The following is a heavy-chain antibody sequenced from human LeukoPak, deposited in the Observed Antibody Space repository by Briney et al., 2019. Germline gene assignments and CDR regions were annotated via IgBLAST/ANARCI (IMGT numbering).Heavy chain of an antibody. CDR3: AQKGGTDH. D-gene: IGHD2-15*01. J-gene: IGHJ4*02. CDR2: IISTSGAV. CDR1: GFIFSSFS. V-gene: IGHV3-48*02. Sequence: GGSLRLSCAASGFIFSSFSVNWVRQAPGKGLEWISHIISTSGAVYYADSVKGRFTISRDNAKNSLYLQMSSLRNEDTAIYYCAQKGGTDHWGQGTLVTVSS.